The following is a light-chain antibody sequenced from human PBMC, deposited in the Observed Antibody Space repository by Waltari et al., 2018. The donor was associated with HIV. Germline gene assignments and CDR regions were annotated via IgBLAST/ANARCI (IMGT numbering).Light chain of an antibody. V-gene: IGLV2-14*01. CDR2: EVS. J-gene: IGLJ3*02. CDR3: SSYTSSSTWV. Sequence: QSALTQPASVSGSPGQSVTISCTGTSRDVGGYTYVPWYQQHPGKAPKLMIYEVSNRPSGVSNRFSGSKSGNTASLTISGLQAEDEADYYCSSYTSSSTWVFGGGTKLTVL. CDR1: SRDVGGYTY.